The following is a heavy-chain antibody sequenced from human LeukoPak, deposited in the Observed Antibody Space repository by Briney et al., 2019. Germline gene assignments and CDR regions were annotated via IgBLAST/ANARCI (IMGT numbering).Heavy chain of an antibody. V-gene: IGHV4-61*02. CDR2: IYTSGST. Sequence: SETLSLTCTVSGDSIISGSYYWTWIRQPAGKTLEWIGRIYTSGSTNYNPSVESRATISIDMADNQFSLRLSSVTAADTAIYYCARVRWHRGHWFDSWGQGTLVTVPS. J-gene: IGHJ5*01. CDR1: GDSIISGSYY. D-gene: IGHD3-10*01. CDR3: ARVRWHRGHWFDS.